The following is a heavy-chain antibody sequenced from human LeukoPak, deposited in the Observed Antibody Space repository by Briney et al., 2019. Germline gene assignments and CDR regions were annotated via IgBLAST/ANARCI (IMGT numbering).Heavy chain of an antibody. D-gene: IGHD2-15*01. Sequence: PGGSLRLSCAAYGFTVSGNYMSWVRQAPGKGLEWVSVIYNDGSTYYADSVKGRFTISRDNSMNTLYLQMNSLRAEDTAVYYCARSGTGYFEGPWGQGTLVTVSS. CDR2: IYNDGST. CDR3: ARSGTGYFEGP. CDR1: GFTVSGNY. V-gene: IGHV3-53*01. J-gene: IGHJ5*02.